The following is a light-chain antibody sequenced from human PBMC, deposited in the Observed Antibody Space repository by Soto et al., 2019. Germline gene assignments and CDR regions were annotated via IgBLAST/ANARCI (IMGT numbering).Light chain of an antibody. J-gene: IGLJ1*01. V-gene: IGLV1-44*01. Sequence: QSVLTQPPSASGTPGQRVTISCSGSSSNIGSYIVNWYQQLPGTAPKLLMYSNNERPSGVPDRFSGSKSGTSASLAISGLQSEDEEDYYCAAWDDSLNGYVFGTGTKLTVL. CDR3: AAWDDSLNGYV. CDR1: SSNIGSYI. CDR2: SNN.